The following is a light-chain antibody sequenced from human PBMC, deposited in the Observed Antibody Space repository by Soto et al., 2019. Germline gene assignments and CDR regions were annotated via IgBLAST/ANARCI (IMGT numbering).Light chain of an antibody. CDR2: DVS. CDR1: SSEVGSYNR. Sequence: QSVLTQPASVSGSPGQSITISCTGTSSEVGSYNRVSWYQQPPGTAPKLIIYDVSNRPSGAPIRFSGSNSGNTASLTISGPLAEDEADSFHNSYTTSSTYVSGTGTKVTVL. CDR3: NSYTTSSTYV. V-gene: IGLV2-14*01. J-gene: IGLJ1*01.